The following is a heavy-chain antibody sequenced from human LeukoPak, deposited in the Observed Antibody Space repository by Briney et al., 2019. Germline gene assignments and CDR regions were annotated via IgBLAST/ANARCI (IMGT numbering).Heavy chain of an antibody. CDR3: ARDSRGYYDSSGYYSLEPGRAFDI. V-gene: IGHV1-46*01. D-gene: IGHD3-22*01. J-gene: IGHJ3*02. CDR1: GYTFTSYY. Sequence: ASVKVSCKASGYTFTSYYMHWVRQAPGQGLEWIGIINPSGGSTSYAQKFQGRVTMTRDTSTSTVYMELSSLRSEDTAVYYCARDSRGYYDSSGYYSLEPGRAFDIWGQGTMVTVSS. CDR2: INPSGGST.